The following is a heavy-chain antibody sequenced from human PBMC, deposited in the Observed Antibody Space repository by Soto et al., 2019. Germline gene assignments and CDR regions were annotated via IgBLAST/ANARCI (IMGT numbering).Heavy chain of an antibody. J-gene: IGHJ6*02. CDR1: GFTFSSYW. CDR2: IKQDGSEK. CDR3: ARRLQLWANHYYYGMDV. V-gene: IGHV3-7*01. D-gene: IGHD5-18*01. Sequence: GGSLRLSCAASGFTFSSYWMSWVRQAPGKGLEWVANIKQDGSEKYYVDSVKGRFTFSRDNAKNSLYLQMNSLRAEDTAVYYCARRLQLWANHYYYGMDVWGQGTTVTVSS.